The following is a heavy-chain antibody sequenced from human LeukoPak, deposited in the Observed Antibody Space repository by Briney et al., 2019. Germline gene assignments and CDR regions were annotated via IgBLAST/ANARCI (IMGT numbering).Heavy chain of an antibody. V-gene: IGHV3-33*06. Sequence: GGSLRLSCAASGFTFSSYGMHWVRQAPGKGLEWVAVIWYDGSNKYYADSVKGRFTISRDSSKNTLYLQMNSLRAEDTAVYYCAKVKEQLATYYYYMDVWGKGTTVTVSS. CDR3: AKVKEQLATYYYYMDV. D-gene: IGHD6-13*01. CDR2: IWYDGSNK. J-gene: IGHJ6*03. CDR1: GFTFSSYG.